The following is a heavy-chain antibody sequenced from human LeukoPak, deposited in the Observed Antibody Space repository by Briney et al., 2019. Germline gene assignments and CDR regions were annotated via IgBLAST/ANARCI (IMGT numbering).Heavy chain of an antibody. CDR3: TVLGYCSGGSCYSVDY. Sequence: LKGSCSASRYTLASYEINWVRQDTGQGLEWMGWMNPNSGNTGYAQKFQGRVTMTRNTSISTAYMELSSLRSEDTAVYYCTVLGYCSGGSCYSVDYWGQGTLVTVSS. D-gene: IGHD2-15*01. V-gene: IGHV1-8*01. CDR1: RYTLASYE. J-gene: IGHJ4*02. CDR2: MNPNSGNT.